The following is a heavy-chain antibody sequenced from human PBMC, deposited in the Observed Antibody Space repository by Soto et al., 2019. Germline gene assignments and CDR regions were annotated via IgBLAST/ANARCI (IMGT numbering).Heavy chain of an antibody. D-gene: IGHD3-16*01. CDR2: IHGTRSII. Sequence: EVQLVESGGGLVQPGGSLRLSCAVSGFTFSTHAMNWVRQAPGKGLEWVAYIHGTRSIIYYADSVKGRFTISRDNAKNSLFLQMDSLRDEDTAVYYCARDARNADYDYWGQGTLVTVSP. CDR3: ARDARNADYDY. CDR1: GFTFSTHA. V-gene: IGHV3-48*02. J-gene: IGHJ4*02.